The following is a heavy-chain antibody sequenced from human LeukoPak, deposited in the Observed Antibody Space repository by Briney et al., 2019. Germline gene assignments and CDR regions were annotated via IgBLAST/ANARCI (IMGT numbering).Heavy chain of an antibody. D-gene: IGHD3-10*01. Sequence: SETLSFTCAVYGGSFSGYYWSWIRQPPGKRLKWIGEINHSGSTNYNPSLKSRVTISVDTSKNQFSLKLSSVTAADTAVYYCARGRSYYGSGSYYPQRSYWYFDLWGRGTLVTVSS. CDR1: GGSFSGYY. V-gene: IGHV4-34*01. J-gene: IGHJ2*01. CDR2: INHSGST. CDR3: ARGRSYYGSGSYYPQRSYWYFDL.